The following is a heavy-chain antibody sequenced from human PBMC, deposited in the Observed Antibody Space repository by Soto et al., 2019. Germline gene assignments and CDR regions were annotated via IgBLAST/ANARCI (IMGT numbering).Heavy chain of an antibody. CDR3: ARSLRQSHPFDY. CDR2: IYYSGST. Sequence: SETLSLTCTVSGGSIRSGDYYWSWIRQPPGKGLESIGYIYYSGSTYYNPSLKSRVTISVDTSKNQFSLKLSSVTAADTAVYYCARSLRQSHPFDYWGQGTLVTVS. CDR1: GGSIRSGDYY. V-gene: IGHV4-30-4*01. J-gene: IGHJ4*02.